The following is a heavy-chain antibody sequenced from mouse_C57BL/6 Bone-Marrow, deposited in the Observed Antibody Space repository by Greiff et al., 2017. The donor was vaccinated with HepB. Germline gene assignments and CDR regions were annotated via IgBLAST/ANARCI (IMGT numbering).Heavy chain of an antibody. J-gene: IGHJ2*01. CDR3: ARETD. Sequence: DVKLQESGGGLVKPGGSLKLSCAASGFTFVSFAMSWVRQTPEKRLEWVATISDGGSYTYYPDNVRGRFTISRDNAKNNLYLQMSHLKSEDTAMYYCARETDWGQGTTLTVSS. CDR2: ISDGGSYT. V-gene: IGHV5-4*01. CDR1: GFTFVSFA.